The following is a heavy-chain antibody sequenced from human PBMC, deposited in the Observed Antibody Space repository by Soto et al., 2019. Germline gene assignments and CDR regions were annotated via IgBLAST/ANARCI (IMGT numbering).Heavy chain of an antibody. CDR3: ASDSHCNGGNCPMGGFDM. CDR1: GYGFSMHW. V-gene: IGHV5-51*01. D-gene: IGHD2-15*01. J-gene: IGHJ3*02. CDR2: IYPGNSNT. Sequence: VESMTTYCKGSGYGFSMHWVAWLLQMPGKGLECVGIIYPGNSNTIYSPSFQGQVTISADTALSTTYLQWDTLKPSDTAIYFCASDSHCNGGNCPMGGFDMWGQGTMVTVSS.